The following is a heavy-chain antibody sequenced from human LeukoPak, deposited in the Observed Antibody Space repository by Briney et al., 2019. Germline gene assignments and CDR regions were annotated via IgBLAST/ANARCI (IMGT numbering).Heavy chain of an antibody. V-gene: IGHV4-61*02. CDR2: IYASGIT. J-gene: IGHJ3*01. Sequence: PSETLSLTCTISGGSVNSSGYYWSWIRQPAGEGLEWIGRIYASGITTYSPSLKSRVTISIDKSKNQFSLNLNSVTAADTAVYYCARARYCTSSSCPPGGFRNVFDVWGQGTTVTVSS. CDR1: GGSVNSSGYY. CDR3: ARARYCTSSSCPPGGFRNVFDV. D-gene: IGHD2-15*01.